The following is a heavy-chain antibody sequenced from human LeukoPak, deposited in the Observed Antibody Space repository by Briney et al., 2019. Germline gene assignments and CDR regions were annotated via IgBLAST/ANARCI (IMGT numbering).Heavy chain of an antibody. CDR3: ARGIFGVVPKTFDY. CDR2: IYYSGST. V-gene: IGHV4-59*01. CDR1: GGSISSYY. J-gene: IGHJ4*01. Sequence: SETLTLTCTVSGGSISSYYWSWIRQPPGKGLEWIGYIYYSGSTNYNPSLKSRVTISVDTSKNQFSLKLSSVTAADTAVYYCARGIFGVVPKTFDYWGRGTRAPVSS. D-gene: IGHD3-3*01.